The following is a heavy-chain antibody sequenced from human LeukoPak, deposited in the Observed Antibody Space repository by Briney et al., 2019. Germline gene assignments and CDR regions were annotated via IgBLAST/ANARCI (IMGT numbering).Heavy chain of an antibody. D-gene: IGHD6-19*01. CDR2: INHSGST. Sequence: SETPSLTCAVYGGSFSGYYWSWIRQPPGKGLEWIGEINHSGSTNYNPSLKSRVTISVDTSKNQFSLKLSSVTAADTAVYYCARVYRAVAGGYNWFDPWGQGTLVTVSS. CDR1: GGSFSGYY. V-gene: IGHV4-34*01. J-gene: IGHJ5*02. CDR3: ARVYRAVAGGYNWFDP.